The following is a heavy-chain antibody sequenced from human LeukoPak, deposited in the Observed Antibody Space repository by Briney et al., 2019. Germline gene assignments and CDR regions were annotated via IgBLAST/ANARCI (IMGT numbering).Heavy chain of an antibody. J-gene: IGHJ6*02. V-gene: IGHV3-33*01. D-gene: IGHD3-22*01. CDR2: IWYDGSNK. CDR1: GFTFSSYG. Sequence: GGSLRLSCAASGFTFSSYGMHWVRQAPGKGLEWVAVIWYDGSNKYYADSVKGRFTISRDNSKNTLYLQMNSLRVDDTAVYYCATDRHYTMNTWGQGTTVTVSS. CDR3: ATDRHYTMNT.